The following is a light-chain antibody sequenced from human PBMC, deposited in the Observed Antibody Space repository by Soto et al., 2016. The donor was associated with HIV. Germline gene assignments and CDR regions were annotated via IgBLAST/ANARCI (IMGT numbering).Light chain of an antibody. Sequence: DIQMTQSPSTLSASVGDRVTITCRATQSVRSSLAWYQQKPGKAPKLLIYKASSLQSGVPSRFSGSGSGTEFTLTTNSLQPDDLATYYCQQYYILWTFGQGTKVEVK. V-gene: IGKV1-5*03. CDR2: KAS. J-gene: IGKJ1*01. CDR1: QSVRSS. CDR3: QQYYILWT.